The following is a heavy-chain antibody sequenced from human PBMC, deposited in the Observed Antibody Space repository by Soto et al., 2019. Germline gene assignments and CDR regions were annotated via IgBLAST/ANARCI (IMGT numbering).Heavy chain of an antibody. J-gene: IGHJ5*02. CDR3: ARPGIVVVITTCWFDP. D-gene: IGHD3-22*01. Sequence: QVQLVESGGGVVQPGRSLRLSCAASGFTFSSYAMHWVRQAPGKGLEWVAVISYDGSNKYYADSVKGRFTISRDNSKNTLYLQMTSLRAEDTAVYYCARPGIVVVITTCWFDPWGQGTLVTVSS. V-gene: IGHV3-30-3*01. CDR1: GFTFSSYA. CDR2: ISYDGSNK.